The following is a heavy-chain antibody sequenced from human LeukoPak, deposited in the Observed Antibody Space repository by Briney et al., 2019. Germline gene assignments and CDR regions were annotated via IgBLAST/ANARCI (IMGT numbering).Heavy chain of an antibody. V-gene: IGHV5-51*01. CDR2: IYPGDSDN. Sequence: GASLQISCEGSGSSFTSYWIGWGRQLPGKGLEWMGIIYPGDSDNRYSPSFQGQVTISADKSISTAYLQWSSLKASYTAMYYCARHGDHFDYWGQGTLVTVSS. CDR3: ARHGDHFDY. J-gene: IGHJ4*02. CDR1: GSSFTSYW. D-gene: IGHD4-17*01.